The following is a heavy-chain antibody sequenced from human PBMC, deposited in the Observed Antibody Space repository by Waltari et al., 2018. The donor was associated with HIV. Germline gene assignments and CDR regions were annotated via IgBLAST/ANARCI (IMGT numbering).Heavy chain of an antibody. D-gene: IGHD3-3*01. CDR2: VSSDGNST. CDR3: ARSLYYDFWSAYPPDY. Sequence: CVASGFTFSSYWMHWVRQAPGKGLVWISRVSSDGNSTVYADSVKGRFTISRDNAKNTLFLQMNSLRVEDTAVYFCARSLYYDFWSAYPPDYWGQGTRVTVSS. J-gene: IGHJ4*02. CDR1: GFTFSSYW. V-gene: IGHV3-74*03.